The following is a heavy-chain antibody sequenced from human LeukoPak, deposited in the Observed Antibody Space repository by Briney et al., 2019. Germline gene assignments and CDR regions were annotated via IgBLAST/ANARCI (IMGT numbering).Heavy chain of an antibody. V-gene: IGHV3-11*04. J-gene: IGHJ5*02. D-gene: IGHD3-22*01. CDR1: GFTFSDYY. Sequence: KPGGSLRLSCAASGFTFSDYYMSWIRQAPGKGLEWVSYISSSGSTIYYADSVKGRFTISRDNAKNSLYLQMNSLRAEDTAVYYCASSQGASSGYYFGNWFDPWGQGTLVTVSS. CDR3: ASSQGASSGYYFGNWFDP. CDR2: ISSSGSTI.